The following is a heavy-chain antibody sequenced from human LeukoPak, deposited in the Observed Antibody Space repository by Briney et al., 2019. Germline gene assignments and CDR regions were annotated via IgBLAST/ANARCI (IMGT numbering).Heavy chain of an antibody. D-gene: IGHD3-3*01. CDR2: INLDGRQR. CDR3: ARDTDDFQGLDI. Sequence: GGSLRLSCVVSGFTFSNYWMSWVRQAPGKGLEWVANINLDGRQRFYVDSVKGRFTISRASTENSLYLQMNSLRVEDTAVYYCARDTDDFQGLDIWGQGTVVTISS. CDR1: GFTFSNYW. J-gene: IGHJ3*02. V-gene: IGHV3-7*01.